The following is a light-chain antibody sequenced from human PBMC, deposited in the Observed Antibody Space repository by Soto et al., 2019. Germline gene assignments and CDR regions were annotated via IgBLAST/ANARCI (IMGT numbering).Light chain of an antibody. Sequence: QSALTQPASVSGSPGQSITISCSGTSSDVGASNYVSWYQQHPGEAPKLIIYDVSYRPSGVSNRFSGSKSANTASLTISGLQAADEADYFCSSYSSSAPGVLFGGGNKLTVL. CDR2: DVS. CDR1: SSDVGASNY. J-gene: IGLJ2*01. CDR3: SSYSSSAPGVL. V-gene: IGLV2-14*03.